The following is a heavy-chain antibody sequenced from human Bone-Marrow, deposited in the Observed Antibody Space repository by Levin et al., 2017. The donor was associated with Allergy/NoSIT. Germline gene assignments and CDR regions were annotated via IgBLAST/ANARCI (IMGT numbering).Heavy chain of an antibody. V-gene: IGHV3-30*18. J-gene: IGHJ6*03. Sequence: GGSLRLSCAASGFTFSSYGMHWVRQAPGKGLEWVAVISYDGSNKYYADSVKGRFTISRDNSKNTLYLQMNSLRAEDTAVYYCAKDRLVTSPDYYYYYYMDVWGKGTTVTVSS. CDR2: ISYDGSNK. CDR1: GFTFSSYG. D-gene: IGHD2-2*01. CDR3: AKDRLVTSPDYYYYYYMDV.